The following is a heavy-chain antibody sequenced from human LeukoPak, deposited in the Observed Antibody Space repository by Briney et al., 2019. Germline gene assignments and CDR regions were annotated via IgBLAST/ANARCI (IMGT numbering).Heavy chain of an antibody. D-gene: IGHD6-13*01. Sequence: ASVNVSCRASGYTFTGYYMHWVRQAPGQGLEWMGWINPNSGGTNYAQKFQGRVTMTRDTSISTAYMELSRLRSDDTAAYYCARDPRGSSSWNYYYYMDVWGKGTTVTVSS. CDR2: INPNSGGT. CDR1: GYTFTGYY. J-gene: IGHJ6*03. V-gene: IGHV1-2*02. CDR3: ARDPRGSSSWNYYYYMDV.